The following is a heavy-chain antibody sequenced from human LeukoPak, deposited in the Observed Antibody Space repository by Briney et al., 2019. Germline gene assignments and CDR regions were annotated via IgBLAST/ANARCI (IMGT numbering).Heavy chain of an antibody. J-gene: IGHJ3*02. CDR3: ARENWGLAESGGEAFDM. V-gene: IGHV4-61*02. Sequence: SETLSLTCTVSGGSVTRGAYSWTWIRQPVGKGLEWIGRIYTSGHTKYNPSLKSRVPISVGASDNQFSLKLTSVTPAATRVYYCARENWGLAESGGEAFDMWGRGTMVTVSS. D-gene: IGHD3-10*01. CDR1: GGSVTRGAYS. CDR2: IYTSGHT.